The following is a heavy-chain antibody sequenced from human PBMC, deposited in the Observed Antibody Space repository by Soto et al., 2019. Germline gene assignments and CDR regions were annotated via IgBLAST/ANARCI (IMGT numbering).Heavy chain of an antibody. V-gene: IGHV5-10-1*01. J-gene: IGHJ4*02. CDR2: IDPSSPYT. Sequence: PGESLKISCKGSGYTFTTYWITWVRQMPGKGLEWMGRIDPSSPYTNYNPSFQGHVTLSADMSISTAYLQWSGLKASDTAIYYCARHPGLGPIPFDYWGQGTLVTVSS. CDR3: ARHPGLGPIPFDY. CDR1: GYTFTTYW.